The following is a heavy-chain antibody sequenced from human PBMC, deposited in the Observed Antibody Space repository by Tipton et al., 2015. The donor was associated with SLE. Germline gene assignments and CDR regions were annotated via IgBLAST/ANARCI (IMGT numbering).Heavy chain of an antibody. V-gene: IGHV3-20*04. CDR1: GFSFDDYG. CDR2: INWNGGVT. D-gene: IGHD3-9*01. J-gene: IGHJ4*02. Sequence: SLRLSCAASGFSFDDYGMSWVRQAPGKGLEWVSGINWNGGVTVYADSVNGRVTISRDNANNSLYLRMNSLRAEAPALLYCGRDASGYYGILVDWGQGTLVTVSS. CDR3: GRDASGYYGILVD.